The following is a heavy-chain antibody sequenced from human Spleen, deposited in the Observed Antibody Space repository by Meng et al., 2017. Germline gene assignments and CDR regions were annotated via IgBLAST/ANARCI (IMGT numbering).Heavy chain of an antibody. CDR1: ELNSSSCA. CDR3: AREDFVVVPSALAWVDY. J-gene: IGHJ4*02. D-gene: IGHD2-21*01. V-gene: IGHV3-30*01. Sequence: GESLKISCAASELNSSSCAMHWVRQAPGKGLEWVAVISHDGTNKFYADSVRGRFTISRDNSKNTLYLQMNSLRTEDTAVYYCAREDFVVVPSALAWVDYWGQGTLVTVSS. CDR2: ISHDGTNK.